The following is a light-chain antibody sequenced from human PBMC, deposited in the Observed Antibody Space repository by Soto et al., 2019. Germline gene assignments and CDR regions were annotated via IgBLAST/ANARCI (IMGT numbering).Light chain of an antibody. CDR2: GAS. J-gene: IGKJ4*01. V-gene: IGKV3-15*01. Sequence: EIVMTQYPATLSVSPGERATLSCRASQSVSSNLAWYQQKPGQAPRLLIYGASTRATGIPARFSGSGSGTEFTLTISSLQSEDFAVYYCQQYNNWPRAFGGGTKVEIK. CDR1: QSVSSN. CDR3: QQYNNWPRA.